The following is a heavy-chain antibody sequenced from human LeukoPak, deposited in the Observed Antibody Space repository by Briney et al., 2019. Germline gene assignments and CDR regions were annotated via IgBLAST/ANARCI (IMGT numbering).Heavy chain of an antibody. CDR3: AHKKAGTSFH. Sequence: SGPTLVKPTQTLTLTCTFSGFSLGTIGVGVCWIRQPSGKALVWLALIYWDDDKRYSPSLRSRLTITKDTSKNQVVLTMTNMDLVDTATYYCAHKKAGTSFHWGQGTLVTVSS. D-gene: IGHD6-19*01. J-gene: IGHJ4*02. V-gene: IGHV2-5*02. CDR2: IYWDDDK. CDR1: GFSLGTIGVG.